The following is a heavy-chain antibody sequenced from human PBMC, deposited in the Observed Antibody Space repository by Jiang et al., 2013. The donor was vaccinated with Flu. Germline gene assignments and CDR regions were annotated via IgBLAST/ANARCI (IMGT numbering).Heavy chain of an antibody. CDR1: GDSVSSNDAA. CDR2: TYYRSKWYN. Sequence: QTLSLTCAISGDSVSSNDAAWNWIRQSPSRGLEWLGRTYYRSKWYNEYAVSVKSRVIINPDTTENQFSLQLNSVTPEDTAVYYCVRENWNDGRGVLTWGQGTLVTVSS. CDR3: VRENWNDGRGVLT. J-gene: IGHJ5*02. V-gene: IGHV6-1*01. D-gene: IGHD1-1*01.